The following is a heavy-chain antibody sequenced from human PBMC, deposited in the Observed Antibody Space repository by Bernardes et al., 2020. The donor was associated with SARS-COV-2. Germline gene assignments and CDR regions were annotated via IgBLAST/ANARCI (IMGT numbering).Heavy chain of an antibody. CDR3: ARNQEMATVKRYYYGMDV. J-gene: IGHJ6*02. CDR2: IDWDDDK. D-gene: IGHD4-4*01. V-gene: IGHV2-70*11. CDR1: WFSLSPSGMW. Sequence: SGTTLLKPTQTLTLTCPFSWFSLSPSGMWVSWIRQPPGKALEWLARIDWDDDKYYSTSLKTRLTISKDTSKNQVVLTMTNMDPVDTATYYCARNQEMATVKRYYYGMDVWGQGTTVTVSS.